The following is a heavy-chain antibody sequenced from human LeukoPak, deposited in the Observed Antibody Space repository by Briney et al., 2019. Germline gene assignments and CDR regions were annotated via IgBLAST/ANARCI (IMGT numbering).Heavy chain of an antibody. CDR3: AREAEQWLVNY. CDR2: IYYSGST. D-gene: IGHD6-19*01. Sequence: SETLSLTCAVYGGSFSGYYWSWIRQPPGKGLEWIGSIYYSGSTYYNPSLKSRVTISVDTSKNQFSLKLSSVTAADTAVYYCAREAEQWLVNYWGQGTLVTVSS. J-gene: IGHJ4*02. CDR1: GGSFSGYY. V-gene: IGHV4-34*01.